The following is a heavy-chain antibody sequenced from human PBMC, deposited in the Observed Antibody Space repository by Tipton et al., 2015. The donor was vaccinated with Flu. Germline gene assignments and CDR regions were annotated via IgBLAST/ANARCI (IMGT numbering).Heavy chain of an antibody. J-gene: IGHJ5*02. CDR3: ARRYCSGGSCVTGWFDP. D-gene: IGHD2-15*01. Sequence: TLSLTCAVSGYSISSGYYWGWIRQPPGKGLEWIGSIYHSGSTYYNPPLKSRVTISVGTSKNQFSLKLSPVTAADTAVYYCARRYCSGGSCVTGWFDPWGQGTLVTVSS. CDR1: GYSISSGYY. V-gene: IGHV4-38-2*01. CDR2: IYHSGST.